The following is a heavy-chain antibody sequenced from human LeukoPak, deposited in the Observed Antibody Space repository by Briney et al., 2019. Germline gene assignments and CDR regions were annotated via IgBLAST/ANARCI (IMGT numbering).Heavy chain of an antibody. CDR2: IYYSGST. J-gene: IGHJ4*02. V-gene: IGHV4-28*01. CDR3: ARVGYCSGGSCSGFDY. D-gene: IGHD2-15*01. Sequence: WETLSLTCAVSGYSISSSNWWGWIRQPPGKGLEWIGYIYYSGSTYYNPSLKSRVTMSVDTSKNQFSLKLSSVTAVDTAVYYCARVGYCSGGSCSGFDYWGQGTLVTVSS. CDR1: GYSISSSNW.